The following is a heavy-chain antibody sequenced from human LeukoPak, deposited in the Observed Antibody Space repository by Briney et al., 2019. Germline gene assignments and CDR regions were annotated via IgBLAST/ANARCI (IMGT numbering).Heavy chain of an antibody. CDR3: ARGVFGELETLMFQH. Sequence: ASVKVSCKASGYTFTSYYIHLVRHAPGQGLEWVGIINPSGGSTSYPQKFQDTVTMTRDTSTSTGYMELSSLRSDDTAIYYCARGVFGELETLMFQHWGQARLVTASS. CDR2: INPSGGST. D-gene: IGHD3-10*02. V-gene: IGHV1-46*01. J-gene: IGHJ1*01. CDR1: GYTFTSYY.